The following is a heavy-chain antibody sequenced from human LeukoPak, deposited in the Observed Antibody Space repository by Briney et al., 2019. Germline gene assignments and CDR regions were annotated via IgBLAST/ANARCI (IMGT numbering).Heavy chain of an antibody. CDR3: ARGTFMVRGVTVFDY. V-gene: IGHV3-66*01. CDR2: IYSGGGT. Sequence: GGSLRLSCAASEFTFSTYWMSWVRQAPGKGLEWVSVIYSGGGTYYADSVRGRFTISRDNSKNTLYLQMNSLRAEDTAVYYCARGTFMVRGVTVFDYWGQGTLVTVSS. J-gene: IGHJ4*02. D-gene: IGHD3-10*01. CDR1: EFTFSTYW.